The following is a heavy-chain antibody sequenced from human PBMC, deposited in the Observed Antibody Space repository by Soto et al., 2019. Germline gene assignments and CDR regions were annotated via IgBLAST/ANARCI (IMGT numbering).Heavy chain of an antibody. CDR1: GFSFSGYA. CDR3: AKTESFNGYYNAFDY. J-gene: IGHJ4*02. CDR2: ISGGGGST. V-gene: IGHV3-23*01. D-gene: IGHD3-9*01. Sequence: WGSLRLSCSASGFSFSGYAVTWVRQAPGKGLEWVSAISGGGGSTYYADSVKGRFTISRDNSKNTLHLQMNSLRAEDTAVYYCAKTESFNGYYNAFDYWGRGTQVTVSS.